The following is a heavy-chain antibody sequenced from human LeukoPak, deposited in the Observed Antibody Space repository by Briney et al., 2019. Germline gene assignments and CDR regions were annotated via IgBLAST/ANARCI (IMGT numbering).Heavy chain of an antibody. V-gene: IGHV1-69*05. CDR1: GGTFSSYG. CDR2: IIPVGGAP. D-gene: IGHD6-19*01. Sequence: ASVKVSCKASGGTFSSYGFSWVRQAPGQGLEWMGGIIPVGGAPNYAQKFQGRVTMTTDESTRTAYMELSSLKSEDTAVYYCARDRYRGRIAVAGTLSAYWGQGTLVTVSS. J-gene: IGHJ4*02. CDR3: ARDRYRGRIAVAGTLSAY.